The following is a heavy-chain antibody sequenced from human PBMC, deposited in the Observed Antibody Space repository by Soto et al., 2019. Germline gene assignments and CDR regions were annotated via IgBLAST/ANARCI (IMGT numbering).Heavy chain of an antibody. Sequence: SETLSLTCTVSGGSISSYYWSWIRQPPGKGLEWIGYIYYSGSTNYNPSLKSRVTISVDTSKNQFSLKLTSVTAADTALYYCARFPFDSNDWTNPRYFDIWGQGTLVTVSS. CDR2: IYYSGST. J-gene: IGHJ4*02. CDR1: GGSISSYY. V-gene: IGHV4-59*12. D-gene: IGHD3-22*01. CDR3: ARFPFDSNDWTNPRYFDI.